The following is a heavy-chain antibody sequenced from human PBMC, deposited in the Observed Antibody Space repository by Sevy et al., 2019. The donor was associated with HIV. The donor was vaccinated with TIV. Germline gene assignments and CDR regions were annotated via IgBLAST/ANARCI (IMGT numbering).Heavy chain of an antibody. CDR1: GFTFSDYY. V-gene: IGHV3-11*01. D-gene: IGHD2-2*03. CDR2: ISSSGSTI. J-gene: IGHJ6*02. Sequence: GSLRLSCAASGFTFSDYYMSWIRQAPGKGLEWVSYISSSGSTIYYADSVKGRFTISRDNAKNSLYLQMNSLRAEDTAVYYCARDTKTGAGYCSSTSCGYYYYGMDVWGQGTTVTVSS. CDR3: ARDTKTGAGYCSSTSCGYYYYGMDV.